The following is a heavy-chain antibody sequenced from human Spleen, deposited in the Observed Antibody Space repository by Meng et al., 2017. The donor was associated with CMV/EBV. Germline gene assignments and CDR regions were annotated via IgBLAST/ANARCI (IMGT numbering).Heavy chain of an antibody. Sequence: SGGSISSSSYYWGWIRQPPGKGLEWIGSIYYSGSTYYNPYLKSRVTISVDTSKNQFSLKLSSVTAADTAVYYCARSGGIAVTSNFDYWGQGTLVTVSS. V-gene: IGHV4-39*01. D-gene: IGHD6-19*01. CDR2: IYYSGST. CDR1: GGSISSSSYY. CDR3: ARSGGIAVTSNFDY. J-gene: IGHJ4*02.